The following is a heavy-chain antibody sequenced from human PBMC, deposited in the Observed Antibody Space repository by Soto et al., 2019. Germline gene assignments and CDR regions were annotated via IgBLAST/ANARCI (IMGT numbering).Heavy chain of an antibody. J-gene: IGHJ4*02. D-gene: IGHD2-15*01. V-gene: IGHV4-4*02. Sequence: QVQLQESGPGLVKPSGTLSLTCAVSGGSISSSSWWSWVRQPPGKGLEWIGEIYDSGSTNYNPSLQCGVTISVDTTKNQFSLKLRSVTAAGTAVYYCARDRCSGGSCYAGREWRYFDYWGQGTLVTVSS. CDR1: GGSISSSSW. CDR2: IYDSGST. CDR3: ARDRCSGGSCYAGREWRYFDY.